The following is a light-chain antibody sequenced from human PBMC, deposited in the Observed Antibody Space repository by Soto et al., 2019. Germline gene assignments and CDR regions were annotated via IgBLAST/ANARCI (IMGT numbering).Light chain of an antibody. CDR2: AAS. Sequence: DIQLTQSPSFLSASVGDRVTITCRASQVISSYLAWYQQKPEKAPKLLIYAASTLQSEVPSRSSGSGSGTEFTLTISSLQPEDFATYYCQQHNSYPVTFGGGTKVEIK. CDR3: QQHNSYPVT. CDR1: QVISSY. V-gene: IGKV1-9*01. J-gene: IGKJ4*01.